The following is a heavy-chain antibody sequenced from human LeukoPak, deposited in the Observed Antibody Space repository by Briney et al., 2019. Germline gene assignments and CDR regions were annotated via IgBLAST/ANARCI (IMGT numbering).Heavy chain of an antibody. V-gene: IGHV3-30-3*01. J-gene: IGHJ6*02. CDR1: GFTFSSYA. CDR2: ISYDGSNK. D-gene: IGHD1-26*01. CDR3: ARDTPFSDYYGMDV. Sequence: GRSLRLSCAASGFTFSSYAMHWVRQAPGKGLEWVAVISYDGSNKYYADSVKGRFTISRDNSKNTLYLQMNSLRAEDTAVYYCARDTPFSDYYGMDVWGQGTTVTVSS.